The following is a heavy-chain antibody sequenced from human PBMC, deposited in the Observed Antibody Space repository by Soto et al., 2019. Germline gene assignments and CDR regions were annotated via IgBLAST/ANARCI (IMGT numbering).Heavy chain of an antibody. CDR3: ARRNVYGSGSYSFDY. CDR2: INAAIGNT. D-gene: IGHD3-10*01. CDR1: GYTFTDYA. Sequence: QVQLGQSGAEVKKPGASVKVSFKASGYTFTDYAMHWVRQAPGQRLEWKGWINAAIGNTKYSQKFQGSVTMTRDTSANTAYMELSSLRSEDTAVYYCARRNVYGSGSYSFDYWGQGTLVTVSS. J-gene: IGHJ4*02. V-gene: IGHV1-3*01.